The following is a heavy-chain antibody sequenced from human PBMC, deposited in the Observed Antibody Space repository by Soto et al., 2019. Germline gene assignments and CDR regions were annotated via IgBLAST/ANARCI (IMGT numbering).Heavy chain of an antibody. J-gene: IGHJ3*02. CDR1: GYTFTSYG. V-gene: IGHV1-18*01. CDR3: ARGIAAAGYDAFDI. CDR2: ISAYNGNT. Sequence: VASVKVSCKASGYTFTSYGISWVRQAPGQGLEWMGWISAYNGNTNYAQKLQGRVTMTTDTSTSTAYMELRSLRSDDTAVYYCARGIAAAGYDAFDIWGQGTMVTVSS. D-gene: IGHD6-13*01.